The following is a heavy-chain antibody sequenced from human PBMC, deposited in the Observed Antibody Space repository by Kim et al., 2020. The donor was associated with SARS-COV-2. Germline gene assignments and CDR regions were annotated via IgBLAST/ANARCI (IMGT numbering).Heavy chain of an antibody. CDR3: ARDLEGVLEGAPPLQY. CDR1: GYTFTDLG. Sequence: ASVKVSCRASGYTFTDLGINWVRQAPGQGLEWMGWIGPYNGLANYAQKFQGRVTMTTDTLTGTAYMELRGLRSDDTAIYYCARDLEGVLEGAPPLQYWGQGTLVTVSS. J-gene: IGHJ4*02. CDR2: IGPYNGLA. D-gene: IGHD1-26*01. V-gene: IGHV1-18*01.